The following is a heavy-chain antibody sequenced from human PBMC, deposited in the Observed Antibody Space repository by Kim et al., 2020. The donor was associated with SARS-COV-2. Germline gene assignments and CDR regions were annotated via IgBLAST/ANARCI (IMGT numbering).Heavy chain of an antibody. V-gene: IGHV7-4-1*02. D-gene: IGHD3-9*01. CDR1: GYTFTSYA. CDR2: INTNTGNP. Sequence: ASVKVSCKASGYTFTSYAMNWVRQAPGQGLEWMGWINTNTGNPTYAQGLTGRFVFSLDTSVSTAYLQISSLKAEDTAVYYCARGPDLRYYDILTGYYNPNYYYYYGMDVWGQGTTVTVSS. J-gene: IGHJ6*02. CDR3: ARGPDLRYYDILTGYYNPNYYYYYGMDV.